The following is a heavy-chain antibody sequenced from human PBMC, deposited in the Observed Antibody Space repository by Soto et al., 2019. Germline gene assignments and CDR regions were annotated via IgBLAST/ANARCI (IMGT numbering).Heavy chain of an antibody. CDR3: ARGKRASRITMVRGGHYYYGMDV. CDR2: INPSGGST. V-gene: IGHV1-46*03. CDR1: GYTFTSYY. J-gene: IGHJ6*02. D-gene: IGHD3-10*01. Sequence: ASVKVSCKASGYTFTSYYMHWVRQAPGQGLEWMGIINPSGGSTSYAQKFQGRVTMTRDTSTSTVYVELSSLRSEDTAVYYCARGKRASRITMVRGGHYYYGMDVWGQGTTVTVSS.